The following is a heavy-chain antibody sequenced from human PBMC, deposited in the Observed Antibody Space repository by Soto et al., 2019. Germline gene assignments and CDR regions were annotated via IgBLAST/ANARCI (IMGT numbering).Heavy chain of an antibody. CDR3: ARDRGFKRYGMDV. V-gene: IGHV1-2*02. CDR1: GYTFTGYY. CDR2: INPNSGGT. Sequence: APVKDSCKASGYTFTGYYMHWVRQAPGQGLEWMGGINPNSGGTNYAQKLQGGVTMTRDTSSSTAYMELSRLRSDDTAVYYCARDRGFKRYGMDVWGQGTTVTVSS. J-gene: IGHJ6*02.